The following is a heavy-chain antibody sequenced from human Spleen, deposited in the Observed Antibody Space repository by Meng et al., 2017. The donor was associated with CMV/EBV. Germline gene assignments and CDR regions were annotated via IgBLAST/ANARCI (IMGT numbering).Heavy chain of an antibody. CDR2: IDPNGGGT. D-gene: IGHD2-15*01. Sequence: ASVKVSCKASGYTFTSYGISWVRQAPGQGLEWMGWIDPNGGGTNYAQNFQGRVTMTRDTSTDTAYMELSSLTSDDTAVYYCATLSRLLGGGWFDPWGQGTLVTVSS. V-gene: IGHV1-2*02. CDR3: ATLSRLLGGGWFDP. J-gene: IGHJ5*02. CDR1: GYTFTSYG.